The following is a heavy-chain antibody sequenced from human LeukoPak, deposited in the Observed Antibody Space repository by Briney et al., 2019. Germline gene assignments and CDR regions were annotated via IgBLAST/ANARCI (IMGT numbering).Heavy chain of an antibody. D-gene: IGHD6-19*01. CDR2: IYISAST. Sequence: WIRLIYISASTNYNPSLKSRVNMSVDKSKKQFSLKLSSVTAADTAVYYCARTWQWLPFDYWGQGTLVTVPS. V-gene: IGHV4-4*07. CDR3: ARTWQWLPFDY. J-gene: IGHJ4*02.